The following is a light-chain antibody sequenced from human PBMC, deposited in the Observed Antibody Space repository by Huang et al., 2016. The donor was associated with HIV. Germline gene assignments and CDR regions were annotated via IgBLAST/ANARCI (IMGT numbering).Light chain of an antibody. CDR3: QQSYSTPWT. CDR2: DAS. V-gene: IGKV1-39*01. J-gene: IGKJ1*01. Sequence: DIQMTQSPSSLSASVGDRVTITCRASQSISSYLNWYQQKPGKAPKLLIYDASSLQSGVPSMFSGSGSGTDFTLTISSLQPEDFATYYCQQSYSTPWTFGQGTKVEIK. CDR1: QSISSY.